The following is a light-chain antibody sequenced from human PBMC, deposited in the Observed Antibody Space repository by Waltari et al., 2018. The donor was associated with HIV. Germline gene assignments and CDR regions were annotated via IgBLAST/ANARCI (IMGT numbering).Light chain of an antibody. J-gene: IGKJ4*01. CDR3: QQRGKST. Sequence: EIVLTQSPATLSLSPGERATLSCRASQSVRSYLAWYQQKPGQAPRLLIYDASNRATGIPARFSGSWSGTDFTLTISSLEPEDFAVYYCQQRGKSTFGGGTKVEIK. CDR1: QSVRSY. V-gene: IGKV3-11*01. CDR2: DAS.